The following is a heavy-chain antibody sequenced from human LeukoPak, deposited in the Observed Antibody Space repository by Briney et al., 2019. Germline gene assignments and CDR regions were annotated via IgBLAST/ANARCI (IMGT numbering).Heavy chain of an antibody. D-gene: IGHD5/OR15-5a*01. CDR2: IKQDGSDK. CDR3: ARLVSALRAGDAFDI. Sequence: GGSLRLSCAAAGFTFSTYWMSWVRQAPGKGLEWVANIKQDGSDKYYVDSVKGRFTISKDNGKNSLYLQMNSLRAEDTAVYYCARLVSALRAGDAFDIWGQGTMVTVSS. J-gene: IGHJ3*02. V-gene: IGHV3-7*01. CDR1: GFTFSTYW.